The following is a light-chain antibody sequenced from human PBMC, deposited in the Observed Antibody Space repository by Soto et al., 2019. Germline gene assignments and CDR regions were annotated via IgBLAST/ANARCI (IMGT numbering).Light chain of an antibody. Sequence: ESVLTQCPVTLSFSPGQRPTLSCMASQSISRYLAWYQQKPGQGPRLLIYGASSRATGTPDRFSGSGSGTDFTLTINRLEPEDFALYYCQQYGSSPQTFRQGTKVDIK. CDR2: GAS. CDR1: QSISRY. V-gene: IGKV3-20*01. J-gene: IGKJ1*01. CDR3: QQYGSSPQT.